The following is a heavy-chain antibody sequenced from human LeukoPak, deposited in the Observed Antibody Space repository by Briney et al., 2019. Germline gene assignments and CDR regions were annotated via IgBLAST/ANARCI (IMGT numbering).Heavy chain of an antibody. CDR3: AREREWIQLPAMRSYYYMDV. CDR1: GGSFSGYY. Sequence: ASETPSLTCAVYGGSFSGYYWSWIRQPPGKGLEWIGEINHSGSTNYNPSLKSRVTISVDTSKNQFSLKLSSVTAADTAVYYCAREREWIQLPAMRSYYYMDVWGKGTTVTVSS. J-gene: IGHJ6*03. V-gene: IGHV4-34*01. CDR2: INHSGST. D-gene: IGHD5-18*01.